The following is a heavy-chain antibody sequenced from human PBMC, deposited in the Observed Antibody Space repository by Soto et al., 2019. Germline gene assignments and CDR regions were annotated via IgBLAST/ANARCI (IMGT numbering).Heavy chain of an antibody. V-gene: IGHV4-31*03. D-gene: IGHD2-21*02. CDR2: IYYSGST. J-gene: IGHJ6*02. Sequence: SDILYLTSNFSGLSISSCGYYCSLIPELAGKGLEWIAYIYYSGSTYYNPSLKSRVTISVDTSKNQFSLKLSSVTAADTAMYYCAREPCGGDCYGYYYHGMDVWGQGTTVS. CDR1: GLSISSCGYY. CDR3: AREPCGGDCYGYYYHGMDV.